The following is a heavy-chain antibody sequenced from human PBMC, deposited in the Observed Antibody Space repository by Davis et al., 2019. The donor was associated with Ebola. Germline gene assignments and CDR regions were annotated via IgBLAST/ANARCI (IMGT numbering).Heavy chain of an antibody. V-gene: IGHV4-39*01. CDR1: GGSISSSSYY. J-gene: IGHJ6*02. Sequence: SETLSLTCTVSGGSISSSSYYWGWIRQPPGKGLEWIGSIYYSGSTYYNPSLKSRVTISVDTSKNQFSLKLSSVTAADTAVYYCATGKYSYGYGYYYYYYGMDVWGQGTTVTVSS. D-gene: IGHD5-18*01. CDR3: ATGKYSYGYGYYYYYYGMDV. CDR2: IYYSGST.